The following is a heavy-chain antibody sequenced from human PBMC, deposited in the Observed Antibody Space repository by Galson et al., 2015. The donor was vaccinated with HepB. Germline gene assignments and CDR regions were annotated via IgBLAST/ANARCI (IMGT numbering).Heavy chain of an antibody. CDR2: IKSKTDGGTT. J-gene: IGHJ4*02. CDR1: GFTFSNAW. CDR3: TTRDYYGSGSYYWGY. D-gene: IGHD3-10*01. V-gene: IGHV3-15*01. Sequence: SLRLSCAASGFTFSNAWMSWVRQAPGKGLEWVGRIKSKTDGGTTDYAAPVKGRFTISRDDSKNTLYLQMNSLKTEDTAVYYCTTRDYYGSGSYYWGYWGQGTLVTVSS.